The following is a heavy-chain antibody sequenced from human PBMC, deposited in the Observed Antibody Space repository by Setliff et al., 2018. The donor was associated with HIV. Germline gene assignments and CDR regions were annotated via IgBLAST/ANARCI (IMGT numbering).Heavy chain of an antibody. V-gene: IGHV4-31*03. Sequence: SETLSLTCTVSGGSISSGGYYWTWLRQHPGKGLEWLGYMYYSGSTFYNPSLKSRVTISEYTSKNQFSLKLSSETAADTAVYYCARDNDPGCSGGSCYGAFDIWGQGTMVTVSS. CDR1: GGSISSGGYY. CDR3: ARDNDPGCSGGSCYGAFDI. D-gene: IGHD2-15*01. J-gene: IGHJ3*02. CDR2: MYYSGST.